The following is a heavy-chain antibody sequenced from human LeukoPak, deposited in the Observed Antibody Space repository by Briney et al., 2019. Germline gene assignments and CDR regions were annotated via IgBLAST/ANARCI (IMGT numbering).Heavy chain of an antibody. CDR3: ARDQGYYYDSSGYPFVY. CDR1: GYTFTSYA. CDR2: INAGNGNT. D-gene: IGHD3-22*01. V-gene: IGHV1-3*01. J-gene: IGHJ4*02. Sequence: ASVKVSCKASGYTFTSYAMHWVRQAPGQRLEWMGWINAGNGNTKYSQKFQGRVTITRDTSASTAYMELSSLRSEDTAVYYCARDQGYYYDSSGYPFVYWGQGTLVTVSS.